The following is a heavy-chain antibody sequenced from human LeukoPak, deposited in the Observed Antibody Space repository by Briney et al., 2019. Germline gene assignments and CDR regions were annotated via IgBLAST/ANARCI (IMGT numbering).Heavy chain of an antibody. CDR1: GYTFTSNY. J-gene: IGHJ5*02. D-gene: IGHD3-22*01. CDR2: IYPRDGST. V-gene: IGHV1-46*01. Sequence: GASVRVSCKASGYTFTSNYIHWVRQAPGQGLEWMGMIYPRDGSTSYAQKFQGRVTVTRDTSTSTVHMELSGLRSEDTAVYYCARDLDDSSGWGWFDPWGQGTLVTVSS. CDR3: ARDLDDSSGWGWFDP.